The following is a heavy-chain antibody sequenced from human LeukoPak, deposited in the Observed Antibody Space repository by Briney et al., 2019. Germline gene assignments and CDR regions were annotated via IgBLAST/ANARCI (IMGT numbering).Heavy chain of an antibody. Sequence: GASVKVSCKASGYIFNIYGISWVRQAPGQGLEWMGWIGTHNGNTKYAQNFQGRVTMTTDTSTSTAYMELSSLRSEDTAVYYCARAHRGRLTGLDYWGQGTLVTVSS. CDR2: IGTHNGNT. CDR3: ARAHRGRLTGLDY. V-gene: IGHV1-18*01. CDR1: GYIFNIYG. D-gene: IGHD1-14*01. J-gene: IGHJ4*02.